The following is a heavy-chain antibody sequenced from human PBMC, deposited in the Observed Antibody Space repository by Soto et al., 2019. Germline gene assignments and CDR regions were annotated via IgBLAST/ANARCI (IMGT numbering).Heavy chain of an antibody. CDR3: AKTWGYSNRNYYYGMDV. V-gene: IGHV3-23*01. CDR1: GFTFSSYA. Sequence: GGSLRLSCAASGFTFSSYAMSWVRQAPGKGLEWVSAISGSGGSTYYADSVKGRFTISRDNSKNTLYLQMNSLRAEDTAVYYCAKTWGYSNRNYYYGMDVWGQGXTVTVSS. CDR2: ISGSGGST. J-gene: IGHJ6*02. D-gene: IGHD6-13*01.